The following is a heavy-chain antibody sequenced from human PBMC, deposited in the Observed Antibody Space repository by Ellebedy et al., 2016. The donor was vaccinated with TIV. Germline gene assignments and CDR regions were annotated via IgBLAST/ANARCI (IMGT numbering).Heavy chain of an antibody. CDR1: GYSFNGYY. V-gene: IGHV1-2*04. D-gene: IGHD6-19*01. J-gene: IGHJ3*02. Sequence: AASVKVSCKASGYSFNGYYMHWVRQAPGQGLEWMGWINPNSGGTKYAQNFQGWVTMTRDTSISPAYMDLTRLTSDDTAVYYCARRGQSSGPYFAFDIWGQGTMVTVSS. CDR3: ARRGQSSGPYFAFDI. CDR2: INPNSGGT.